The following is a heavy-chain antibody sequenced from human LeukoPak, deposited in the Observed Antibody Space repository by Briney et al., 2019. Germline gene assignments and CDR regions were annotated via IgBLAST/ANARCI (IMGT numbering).Heavy chain of an antibody. CDR3: AKDLRIAAASPHYYYYMDV. CDR1: GFTFSSYA. Sequence: GGSLRLSCAASGFTFSSYAMSWVRQAPGKGLEWVSAISGSGGSTYYADSVKGRFTISRDNSKNTLYLQMNSLRAEDTAVYYCAKDLRIAAASPHYYYYMDVWGKGTTVTVSS. V-gene: IGHV3-23*01. J-gene: IGHJ6*03. CDR2: ISGSGGST. D-gene: IGHD6-13*01.